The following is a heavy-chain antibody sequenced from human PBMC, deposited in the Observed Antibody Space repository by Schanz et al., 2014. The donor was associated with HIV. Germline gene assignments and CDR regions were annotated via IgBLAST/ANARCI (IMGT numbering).Heavy chain of an antibody. D-gene: IGHD3-3*01. V-gene: IGHV1-69*01. Sequence: QLPLVQSGAEVKKPGSSVKISCKGSGATFSSYAISWVRQAPGQGLEWVAGRIPLFGTSNSAQKFQGRVTITADESTNTAYMELSSLRSDDTAVYYCASRRSSWGFYYGLDVWGQGSTVTVSS. J-gene: IGHJ6*02. CDR1: GATFSSYA. CDR2: RIPLFGTS. CDR3: ASRRSSWGFYYGLDV.